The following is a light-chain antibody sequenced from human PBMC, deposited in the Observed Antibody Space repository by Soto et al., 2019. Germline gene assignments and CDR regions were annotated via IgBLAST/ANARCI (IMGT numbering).Light chain of an antibody. V-gene: IGKV3D-15*01. CDR3: QNYNNWPPLT. CDR1: QSVSNN. CDR2: GAS. J-gene: IGKJ4*01. Sequence: EIVMTQSPATLSVSPGERATLSCRASQSVSNNLAWYQQKPGQAPRLLIYGASTRATGIPARFSGSGSGTEFTLTISSLPSEDFAVYYCQNYNNWPPLTFGGGTKVEIK.